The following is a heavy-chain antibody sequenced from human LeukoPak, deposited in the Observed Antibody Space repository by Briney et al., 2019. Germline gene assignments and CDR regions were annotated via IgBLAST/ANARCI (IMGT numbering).Heavy chain of an antibody. CDR1: GGSISHYY. V-gene: IGHV4-4*07. J-gene: IGHJ4*02. CDR3: ARGVDTGGYYYFDF. Sequence: SETLSLTCTVSGGSISHYYWSWIRQPAGKGLEWIGRIYTSGSTNSNPSPKSRLIMSIDTSKNQFSLKLTSVTAADTAMYYCARGVDTGGYYYFDFWGQGALVTVSS. D-gene: IGHD3-22*01. CDR2: IYTSGST.